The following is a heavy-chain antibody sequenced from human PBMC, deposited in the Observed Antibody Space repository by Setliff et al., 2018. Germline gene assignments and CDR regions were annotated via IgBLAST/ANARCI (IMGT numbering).Heavy chain of an antibody. CDR2: MYPEDSDT. CDR1: GYDFNTYW. Sequence: PGESLKISCKASGYDFNTYWIAWVRQRPGNGLEWMGIMYPEDSDTKYSPSFQGQVTISADKSLRTAYLQWSSLKTSDTAIYYCVRGRGGYNQEYLQHWGQGTQVTVSS. J-gene: IGHJ1*01. V-gene: IGHV5-51*01. CDR3: VRGRGGYNQEYLQH. D-gene: IGHD5-12*01.